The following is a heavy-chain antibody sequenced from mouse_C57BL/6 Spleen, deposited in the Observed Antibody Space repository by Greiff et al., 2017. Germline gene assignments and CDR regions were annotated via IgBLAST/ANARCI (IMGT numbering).Heavy chain of an antibody. CDR3: ARGDYREYFDY. J-gene: IGHJ2*01. Sequence: VQLQQSGAELVKPGASVKISCKASGYAFSGYWMNWVKQRPGKGLEGIGQIYPGDGDTNYNGKFKGKATLTADKSSSTAYMQLSSLTSEDSAVYFCARGDYREYFDYWGQGTTLTVSS. V-gene: IGHV1-80*01. CDR1: GYAFSGYW. D-gene: IGHD2-13*01. CDR2: IYPGDGDT.